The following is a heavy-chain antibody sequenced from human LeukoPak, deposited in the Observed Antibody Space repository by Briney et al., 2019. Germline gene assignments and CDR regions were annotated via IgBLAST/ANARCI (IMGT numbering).Heavy chain of an antibody. CDR2: VNPNSGGT. CDR1: GYTFTGYY. D-gene: IGHD6-19*01. J-gene: IGHJ4*02. CDR3: ARVRLAVAGTETQLFDY. Sequence: ASVKVSCKASGYTFTGYYMHWVRQAPGQGLEWMGRVNPNSGGTNYAQKFQGRVTMTRDTSISTAYMELCRLRSDDTAVYYCARVRLAVAGTETQLFDYWGQGTLVTVSS. V-gene: IGHV1-2*06.